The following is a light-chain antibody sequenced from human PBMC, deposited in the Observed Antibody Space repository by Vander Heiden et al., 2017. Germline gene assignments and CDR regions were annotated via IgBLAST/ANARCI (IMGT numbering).Light chain of an antibody. CDR2: GTS. CDR1: QTIGYY. J-gene: IGKJ2*01. V-gene: IGKV1-39*01. CDR3: QQTYNISYT. Sequence: DIQMTQSPSSLSASVRDRVTITCRASQTIGYYLNWYQQKPGKAPNLLIYGTSSLQSGVPSRFSGSGSGTDFTLTISSLQPEDFATYYCQQTYNISYTFGQETNLEI.